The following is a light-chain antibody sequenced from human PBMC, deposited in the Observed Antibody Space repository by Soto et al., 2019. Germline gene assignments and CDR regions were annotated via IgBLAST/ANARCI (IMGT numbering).Light chain of an antibody. CDR1: QGIRND. CDR2: AAS. CDR3: LQDYIYPYT. J-gene: IGKJ2*01. Sequence: AIQMTQSPSSLSASVGDRVTITCRASQGIRNDLGWYQQKPGKAPNLLIYAASSLQSGVPSRFSGSGSDTDFTLTINGLQPEDFATYYCLQDYIYPYTFGQGTKLEIK. V-gene: IGKV1-6*01.